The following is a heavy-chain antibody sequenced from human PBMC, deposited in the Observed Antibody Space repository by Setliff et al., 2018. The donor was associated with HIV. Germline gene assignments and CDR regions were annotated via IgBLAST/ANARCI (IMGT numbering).Heavy chain of an antibody. CDR2: IKPDGSDQ. CDR3: AGISISSFD. V-gene: IGHV3-7*03. Sequence: GSLRLSCAASGFNVSHNYMTWVRQAPGKGLEWVANIKPDGSDQYYVDSVKGRFTISRDNAKNSLYLQMNSLRAEDTAVYYCAGISISSFDWGQGALVTVSS. D-gene: IGHD3-3*02. J-gene: IGHJ1*01. CDR1: GFNVSHNY.